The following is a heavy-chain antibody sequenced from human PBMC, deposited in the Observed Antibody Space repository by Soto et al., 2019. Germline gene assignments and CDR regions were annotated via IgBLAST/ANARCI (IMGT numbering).Heavy chain of an antibody. CDR3: ASGSYSSSWYVWFDP. J-gene: IGHJ5*02. V-gene: IGHV4-31*03. CDR1: GGSISSGGYY. Sequence: QVQLQESGPGLVKPSQTLSLTCTVSGGSISSGGYYWSWIRQHPGKGLEWIGYIYYSGSTYYNPSLKSRVTISVDTSKNQFSLKLSSVPAADTAVYYCASGSYSSSWYVWFDPWGQGTLVTVSS. D-gene: IGHD6-13*01. CDR2: IYYSGST.